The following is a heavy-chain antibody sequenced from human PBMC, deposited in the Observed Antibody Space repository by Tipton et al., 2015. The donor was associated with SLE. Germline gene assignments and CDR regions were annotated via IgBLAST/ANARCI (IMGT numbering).Heavy chain of an antibody. J-gene: IGHJ3*02. CDR2: IYYSGST. CDR3: ARGRELTKGAFDI. Sequence: LRLSCAASGFTFSSYSMNWVRQAPGKGLEWIGSIYYSGSTYYNPSLKSRVTISVDTSKNQFSLKLSSVTAADTAVYYCARGRELTKGAFDIWGQGTMVTVSS. D-gene: IGHD1-26*01. V-gene: IGHV4-39*07. CDR1: GFTFSSYS.